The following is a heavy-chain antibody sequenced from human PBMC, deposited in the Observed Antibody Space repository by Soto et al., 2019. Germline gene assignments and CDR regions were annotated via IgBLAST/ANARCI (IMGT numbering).Heavy chain of an antibody. J-gene: IGHJ5*02. CDR1: GTSISYYY. CDR2: IYYSGST. CDR3: ARGGYCSGGSCYQEFGVDR. Sequence: SETLSLTCTFSGTSISYYYWSWIRQPPGEGLEWIGYIYYSGSTNYNPSLKSRVTISVDTSKNQFSLKLSSVTAADTAVYYCARGGYCSGGSCYQEFGVDRWGQGTMVTVS. V-gene: IGHV4-59*01. D-gene: IGHD2-15*01.